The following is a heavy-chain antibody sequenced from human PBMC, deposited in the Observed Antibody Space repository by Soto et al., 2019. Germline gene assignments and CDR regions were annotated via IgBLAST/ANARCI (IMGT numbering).Heavy chain of an antibody. CDR2: IVPTVDTS. D-gene: IGHD5-12*01. V-gene: IGHV1-69*14. CDR1: GATFSSYA. J-gene: IGHJ4*02. CDR3: VRVVAIPGYPDN. Sequence: QVQLVQSGAEVRQPASSVKVSCKTSGATFSSYAITWVRQAPGQGLEWMGGIVPTVDTSTYAQKFQGRVTITADTFTNTVDMELSSLRSDDTAVYYCVRVVAIPGYPDNWGQGTLVTVSS.